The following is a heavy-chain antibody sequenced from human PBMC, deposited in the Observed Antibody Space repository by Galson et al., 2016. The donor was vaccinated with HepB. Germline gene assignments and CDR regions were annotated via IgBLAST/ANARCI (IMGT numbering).Heavy chain of an antibody. CDR2: MNPNSGNT. V-gene: IGHV1-8*01. Sequence: SVKVSCKASGYTFTSYDINWVRQATGQGLEWMGWMNPNSGNTGYAQKFQGRVTMTRNTSISTAYMELSSLGSEDTAVYYCARGLLPRYFDWFYYYYGMDVWGQGTTVTVSS. J-gene: IGHJ6*02. CDR1: GYTFTSYD. CDR3: ARGLLPRYFDWFYYYYGMDV. D-gene: IGHD3-9*01.